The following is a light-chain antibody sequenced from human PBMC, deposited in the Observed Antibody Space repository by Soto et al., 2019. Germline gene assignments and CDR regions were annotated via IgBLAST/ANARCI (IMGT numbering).Light chain of an antibody. V-gene: IGKV3-15*01. Sequence: EIVLTQSPGTLSLSPGERATLSCRASQSVTSSYLAWYQQKPGQAPRLLIYDASTRATGIPARFSGSGSGTEFTLTISSLQSEDVAVYYCQQYNNWPPWTFGQGTKVDIK. CDR1: QSVTSSY. CDR2: DAS. CDR3: QQYNNWPPWT. J-gene: IGKJ1*01.